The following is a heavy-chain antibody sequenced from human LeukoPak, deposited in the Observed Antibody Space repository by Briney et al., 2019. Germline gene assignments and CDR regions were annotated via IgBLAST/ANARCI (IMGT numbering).Heavy chain of an antibody. CDR3: AKMDYGGNPSDY. J-gene: IGHJ4*02. D-gene: IGHD4-23*01. V-gene: IGHV3-23*01. CDR1: GFTFSSYA. Sequence: GGSLRLSCAASGFTFSSYAMSWVRQAPGKGLEWVSAISGSGGNTYYADSVKGRFTISRDNSRTTLYLQMNSLRAEDTAVYYCAKMDYGGNPSDYWGQGTLATVSS. CDR2: ISGSGGNT.